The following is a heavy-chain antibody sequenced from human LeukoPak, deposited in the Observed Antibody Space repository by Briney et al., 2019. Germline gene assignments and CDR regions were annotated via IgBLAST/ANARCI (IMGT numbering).Heavy chain of an antibody. V-gene: IGHV4-34*01. Sequence: SETLSLTCAVDGGSFSDYYCSWIRQTPGGGLEWIGEIDHSVSTNYNSSLKSRVTILVDKTNSQFSLRLNSVTAAETAVYYCARRVRGVNDAFDIWGQGTKVTVSS. J-gene: IGHJ3*02. CDR2: IDHSVST. CDR3: ARRVRGVNDAFDI. CDR1: GGSFSDYY. D-gene: IGHD3-10*01.